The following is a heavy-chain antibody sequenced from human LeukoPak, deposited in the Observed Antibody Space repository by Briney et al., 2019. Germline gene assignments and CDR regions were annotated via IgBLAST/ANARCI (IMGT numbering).Heavy chain of an antibody. CDR3: ARDAKLLGAFDL. J-gene: IGHJ3*01. CDR1: GGSISSYY. Sequence: SETLSLTCTVSGGSISSYYWSWIRQPPGEKLEWIGYLYYGGSTNYNPSLGSRVTISADSSKNQFSLKLTSVTAADTAVYYCARDAKLLGAFDLWGPGTMVTVSS. V-gene: IGHV4-59*01. CDR2: LYYGGST.